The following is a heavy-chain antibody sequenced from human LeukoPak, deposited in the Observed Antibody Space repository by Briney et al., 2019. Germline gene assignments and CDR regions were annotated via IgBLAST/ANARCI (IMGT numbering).Heavy chain of an antibody. V-gene: IGHV1-46*01. J-gene: IGHJ4*02. CDR3: ARVRKDYDSSGYYSLGFDY. Sequence: ASVKVSCKASGYTFTSYSMHWVRQAPGQGLEWMGIINPSGGSTSYAQKFQGRVTMTRDTSTSTVYMELSSLRSEDTAVYYCARVRKDYDSSGYYSLGFDYWGQGTLVTVSS. CDR2: INPSGGST. CDR1: GYTFTSYS. D-gene: IGHD3-22*01.